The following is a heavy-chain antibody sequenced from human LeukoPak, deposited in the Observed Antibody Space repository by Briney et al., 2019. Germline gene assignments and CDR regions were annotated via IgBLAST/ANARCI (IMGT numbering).Heavy chain of an antibody. CDR2: IATSGSV. D-gene: IGHD3-10*01. CDR1: GFTFSSYS. Sequence: AGGSLRLSCAASGFTFSSYSMNWVRQAPGKGLEWISYIATSGSVSYADSVKGRFTISRDNAKNALYLQMNNLGDEDTAVYYCAREEVLWFGELLYQDFEYYGMDVWGQGTAVTVSS. J-gene: IGHJ6*02. V-gene: IGHV3-48*02. CDR3: AREEVLWFGELLYQDFEYYGMDV.